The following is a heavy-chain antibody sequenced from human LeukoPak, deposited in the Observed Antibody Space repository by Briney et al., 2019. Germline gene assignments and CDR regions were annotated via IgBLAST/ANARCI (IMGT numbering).Heavy chain of an antibody. Sequence: PSETLSLTCTVSGGSISSYYWSWIRQPPGKGLEWIGYIYYSRSTNYNPSLKSRVTISVDTSKNQFSLKLSSVTAADTAVYYCARHAHSSGWFVAYFDYWGQGTLVTVSS. CDR1: GGSISSYY. CDR2: IYYSRST. V-gene: IGHV4-59*08. CDR3: ARHAHSSGWFVAYFDY. J-gene: IGHJ4*02. D-gene: IGHD6-19*01.